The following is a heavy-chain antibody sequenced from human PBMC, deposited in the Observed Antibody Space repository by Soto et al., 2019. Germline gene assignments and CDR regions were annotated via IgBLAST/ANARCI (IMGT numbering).Heavy chain of an antibody. CDR2: TYYRPKWYN. D-gene: IGHD6-19*01. V-gene: IGHV6-1*01. CDR1: GDSVSSNSAA. Sequence: SQTLSLTCAISGDSVSSNSAAWNWIRQSPSKGLEWLGRTYYRPKWYNDYAVSVKSRVTINPDTSKNQFSLQLNSVTPEDTAVYYCAREIGGIAVAGPFDHWGQGTLVTVSS. J-gene: IGHJ4*02. CDR3: AREIGGIAVAGPFDH.